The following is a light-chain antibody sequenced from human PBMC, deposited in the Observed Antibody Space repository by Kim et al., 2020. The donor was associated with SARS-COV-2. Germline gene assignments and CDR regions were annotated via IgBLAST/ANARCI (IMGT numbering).Light chain of an antibody. CDR1: QSVTGSY. CDR2: GVY. V-gene: IGKV3-20*01. Sequence: EIVLTQSPGTLSLSPGERATLSCRASQSVTGSYLGWYQQKPGQAPRLLIYGVYSRATDIPDRFSGSGCGTDFTLTITRLGPEDFAVYQCQQEGSYHPISFGQGTRLEIK. CDR3: QQEGSYHPIS. J-gene: IGKJ5*01.